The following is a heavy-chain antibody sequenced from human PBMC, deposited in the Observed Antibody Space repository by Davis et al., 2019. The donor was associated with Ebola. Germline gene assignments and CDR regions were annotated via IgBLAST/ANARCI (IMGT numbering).Heavy chain of an antibody. D-gene: IGHD6-19*01. CDR2: IYYSGST. CDR3: ARDMGQQWLHGMDV. J-gene: IGHJ6*02. V-gene: IGHV4-59*01. CDR1: GGSISSYY. Sequence: SETLSLTCTVSGGSISSYYWSWIRQPPGKGLEWIGYIYYSGSTNYNPSLKSRVTISVDTSKNQFSLKLSSETAADTAVYYCARDMGQQWLHGMDVWGQGTTVTVSS.